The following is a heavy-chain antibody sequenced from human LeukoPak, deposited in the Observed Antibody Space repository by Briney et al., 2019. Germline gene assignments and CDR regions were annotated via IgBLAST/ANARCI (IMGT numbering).Heavy chain of an antibody. V-gene: IGHV3-30*02. CDR1: GFTFSSYG. D-gene: IGHD3-22*01. J-gene: IGHJ4*02. CDR3: ARETHYDSSGYHNDY. CDR2: IRFDGSHK. Sequence: GGSLRLSCAASGFTFSSYGMHWVRQAPGKGLEWVASIRFDGSHKSYADSVKGRFTISRDYSTNTLYLQMNTLRAEDTAVYYCARETHYDSSGYHNDYWGQGTLVTVSS.